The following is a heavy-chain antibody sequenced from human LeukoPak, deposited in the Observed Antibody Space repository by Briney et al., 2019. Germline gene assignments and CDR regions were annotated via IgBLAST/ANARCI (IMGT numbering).Heavy chain of an antibody. CDR2: ISSSSSYI. Sequence: GGALRLSCAASGFTFSSYSMNWVRQTPGKGLEWVSSISSSSSYIYYADSVKGRFTISRDNAKNSLYLQMNSLRAEDTAVYYCARDLDDYAFDPWGQGTLVTVSS. J-gene: IGHJ5*02. CDR1: GFTFSSYS. CDR3: ARDLDDYAFDP. D-gene: IGHD4-17*01. V-gene: IGHV3-21*01.